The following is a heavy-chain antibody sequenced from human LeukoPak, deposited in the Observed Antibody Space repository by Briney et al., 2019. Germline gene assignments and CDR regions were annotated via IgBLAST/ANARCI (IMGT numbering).Heavy chain of an antibody. D-gene: IGHD3-22*01. V-gene: IGHV4-39*07. CDR3: ARVTGYMIEDYFDY. J-gene: IGHJ4*02. Sequence: SETLSLTCTVSGGSISSSSYYWGCIRQPPGKGLEWIGSIYYSGSTYYNPSLKSRVTISVETSKNQFSLKLRSVTAADTAVYYCARVTGYMIEDYFDYWGQGTLVTVSS. CDR1: GGSISSSSYY. CDR2: IYYSGST.